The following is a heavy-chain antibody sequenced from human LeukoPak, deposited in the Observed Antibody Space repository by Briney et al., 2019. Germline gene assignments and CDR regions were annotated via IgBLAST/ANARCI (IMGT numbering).Heavy chain of an antibody. CDR1: GGSISSDDYY. CDR3: ARGVVVAATLDY. CDR2: IYYSGST. J-gene: IGHJ4*02. D-gene: IGHD2-15*01. Sequence: SQTLSLTCNVSGGSISSDDYYWSWIPQPPGKGLEWIGYIYYSGSTYYNQSLKSRVTISVDTSKNQFSLKLSSVTAADTAVYYCARGVVVAATLDYWGQGTLVTVSS. V-gene: IGHV4-30-4*01.